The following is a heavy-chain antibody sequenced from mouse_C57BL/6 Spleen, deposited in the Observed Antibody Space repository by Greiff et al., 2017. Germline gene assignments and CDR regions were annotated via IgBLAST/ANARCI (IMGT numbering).Heavy chain of an antibody. CDR3: ARLYYGSSGY. Sequence: QVQLQQPGAELVKPGASVKLSCKASGYTFTSYWMHWVKQRPGRGLEWIGMIHPNSGSTNYNEKFKSKATLTVDKSSSTAYMQLSSLTSEDSAVYYCARLYYGSSGYWGQGTTLTVSS. V-gene: IGHV1-64*01. CDR1: GYTFTSYW. CDR2: IHPNSGST. J-gene: IGHJ2*01. D-gene: IGHD1-1*01.